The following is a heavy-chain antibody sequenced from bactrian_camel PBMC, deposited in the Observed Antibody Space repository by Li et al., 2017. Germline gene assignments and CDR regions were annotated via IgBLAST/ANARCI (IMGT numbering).Heavy chain of an antibody. V-gene: IGHV3S53*01. Sequence: HVQLVESGGASVQAGGSLKLSCVASGITYRGPCMGWFRQAPGKEREAVARIYSDGSTTYTGSVKGRFTISKDYPKNSLYLQMNSLKPEDTAMYYCATDRACITGAGVYGYWGQGTQVTVS. D-gene: IGHD4*01. CDR3: ATDRACITGAGVYGY. J-gene: IGHJ4*01. CDR1: GITYRGPC. CDR2: IYSDGST.